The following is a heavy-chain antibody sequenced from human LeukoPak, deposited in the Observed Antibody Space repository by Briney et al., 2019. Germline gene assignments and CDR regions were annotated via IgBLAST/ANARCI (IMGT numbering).Heavy chain of an antibody. CDR3: ARHLDYYFDY. D-gene: IGHD3-16*01. J-gene: IGHJ4*02. Sequence: GGSLRLSCAASGFTFSTYWMHWVRQAPGKGLVWVSRISSDGSITSYADPVKGRFTISRDNAKNTLYLQMNSLRAEDTAVYYCARHLDYYFDYWGQGTLVTVSS. CDR1: GFTFSTYW. CDR2: ISSDGSIT. V-gene: IGHV3-74*01.